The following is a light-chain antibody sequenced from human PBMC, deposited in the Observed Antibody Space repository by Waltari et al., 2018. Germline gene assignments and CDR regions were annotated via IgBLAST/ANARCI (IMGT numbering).Light chain of an antibody. CDR3: MQALQTPPT. Sequence: IVLTQSPLSLPVTPGEPASISCRSSRSLLHSNGYNYLGWYLQKPGQSPQLLIYLASSRASGVPDRFSGSGSDTDFTLKISRVEAEDVGVYYCMQALQTPPTFGQGTKVEIK. CDR2: LAS. CDR1: RSLLHSNGYNY. J-gene: IGKJ1*01. V-gene: IGKV2-28*01.